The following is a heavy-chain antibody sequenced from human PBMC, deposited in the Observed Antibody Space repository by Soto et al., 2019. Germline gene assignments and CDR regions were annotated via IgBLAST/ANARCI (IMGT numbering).Heavy chain of an antibody. Sequence: GASVKVACKGSGGTVSRYAISLVRQAPGQGLEWMGGIIPIFGTANYAQKFQGRVTITADESTSTAYMELSSLRSEDTAVYYCARDHDTAMVTSYYYYGMDVWGQGTTVTVSS. CDR2: IIPIFGTA. CDR3: ARDHDTAMVTSYYYYGMDV. V-gene: IGHV1-69*13. J-gene: IGHJ6*02. D-gene: IGHD5-18*01. CDR1: GGTVSRYA.